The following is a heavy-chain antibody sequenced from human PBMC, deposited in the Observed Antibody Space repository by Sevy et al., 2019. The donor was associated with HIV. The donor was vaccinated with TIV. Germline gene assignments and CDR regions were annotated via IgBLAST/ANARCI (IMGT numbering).Heavy chain of an antibody. V-gene: IGHV3-9*01. Sequence: GGSLRLSCAASGFTFDDFAMHWVRQAPGKGLEWVSGISWNSGTIGYVDSVKGRFTISRDNAKKSLYLQMNSLRVEDTALYYCAKDKGLTRHPFDIWGQGTMVTVSS. D-gene: IGHD3-9*01. CDR2: ISWNSGTI. J-gene: IGHJ3*02. CDR1: GFTFDDFA. CDR3: AKDKGLTRHPFDI.